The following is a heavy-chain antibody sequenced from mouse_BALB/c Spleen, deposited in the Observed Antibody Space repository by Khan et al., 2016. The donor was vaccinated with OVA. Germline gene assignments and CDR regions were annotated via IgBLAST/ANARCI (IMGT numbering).Heavy chain of an antibody. CDR1: GYTFTNYG. CDR3: ARVGNYWYFDV. Sequence: QIQLVQSGPELKKPGETVKISCKASGYTFTNYGMNWVKQAPGKGLKWMGWINTYTGEPTYGDDLKGRFAFSLETSARTVYLQIKNIKNEDRDTYFVARVGNYWYFDVWAAGTTVTVSS. V-gene: IGHV9-1*02. CDR2: INTYTGEP. D-gene: IGHD2-1*01. J-gene: IGHJ1*01.